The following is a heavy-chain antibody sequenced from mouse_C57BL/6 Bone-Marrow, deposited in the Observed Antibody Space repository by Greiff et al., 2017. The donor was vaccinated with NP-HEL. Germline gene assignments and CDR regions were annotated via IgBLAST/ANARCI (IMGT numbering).Heavy chain of an antibody. V-gene: IGHV14-2*01. CDR2: IDPEDGET. J-gene: IGHJ1*03. CDR3: ALHYYGSSQGYWYFDV. Sequence: EVHLVESGAELVKPGASVKLSCTASGFNIKDYYMHWVKQRTEQGLEWIGRIDPEDGETKYAPKFQGKATITADTSSNTAYLQLSSLTSEDTAVYYCALHYYGSSQGYWYFDVWGTGTTVTVSS. CDR1: GFNIKDYY. D-gene: IGHD1-1*01.